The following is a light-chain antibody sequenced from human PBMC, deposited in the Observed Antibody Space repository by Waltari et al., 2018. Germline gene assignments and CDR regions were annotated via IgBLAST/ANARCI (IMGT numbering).Light chain of an antibody. CDR2: AAS. V-gene: IGKV1-9*01. CDR1: QGISSF. J-gene: IGKJ4*01. CDR3: QQLNSYPPT. Sequence: DIQMTQSPSSLSASVGDSVRISCRASQGISSFLAWYQQKAGKAPKLLIYAASTLQSGVPSRFSGSGSGTDFTLTISSLQPEDFATYYCQQLNSYPPTFGGGTKVEIK.